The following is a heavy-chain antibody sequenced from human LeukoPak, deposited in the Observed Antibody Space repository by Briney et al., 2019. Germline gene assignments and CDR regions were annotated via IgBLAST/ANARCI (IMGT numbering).Heavy chain of an antibody. CDR1: GFTFSSYN. CDR3: ARNAAVGATNDGFDI. D-gene: IGHD1-26*01. Sequence: GSLRLSCAASGFTFSSYNMNWVRPAPGKGLEWVSSITSSSSYIYYADSVKGRFTISRDNAKNSLYLQINSLRAEDTAVYYCARNAAVGATNDGFDIWGQGTMVTVSS. CDR2: ITSSSSYI. V-gene: IGHV3-21*01. J-gene: IGHJ3*02.